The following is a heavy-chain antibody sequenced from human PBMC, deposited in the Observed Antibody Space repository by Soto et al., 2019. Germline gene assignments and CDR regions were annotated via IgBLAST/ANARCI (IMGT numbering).Heavy chain of an antibody. CDR2: IIPIFGTA. Sequence: QVQLVQSGAEVQKPGSSVKVSCKASGGTFSSYAISWVRQAPGQGLEWMGGIIPIFGTANYAQKFQGRVTITADKSTSTAYMELSSLRSEDTAVYYCARGPYYDILTGYYLDYWGQGTLVTVSS. J-gene: IGHJ4*02. CDR1: GGTFSSYA. D-gene: IGHD3-9*01. V-gene: IGHV1-69*06. CDR3: ARGPYYDILTGYYLDY.